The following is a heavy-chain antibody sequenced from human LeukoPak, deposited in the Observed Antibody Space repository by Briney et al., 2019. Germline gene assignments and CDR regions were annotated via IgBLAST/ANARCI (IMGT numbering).Heavy chain of an antibody. V-gene: IGHV3-33*01. CDR3: ARDIYYDSSGFDY. CDR1: GFTFSSNG. J-gene: IGHJ4*02. CDR2: IWYDGSNK. Sequence: GRSLRLSCAASGFTFSSNGMHWVRQAPGKGLEWVAVIWYDGSNKYYADSVKGRFTISRDNSKNTLYLQMNSLRAEDTAVYYCARDIYYDSSGFDYWGQGTLVTVSS. D-gene: IGHD3-22*01.